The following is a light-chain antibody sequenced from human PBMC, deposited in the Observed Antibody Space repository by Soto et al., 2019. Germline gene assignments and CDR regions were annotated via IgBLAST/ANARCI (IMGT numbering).Light chain of an antibody. V-gene: IGKV3-20*01. CDR1: QSVDSSF. Sequence: EIVLTQSPGSLSLSPGERATLSCRASQSVDSSFFAWYQQKPGQAPRLLIYGASNRATGIPDRFSGSGSGTDFTLTISRLEPKEFAVYYCQQYVSSVTFGQGTKVEIK. J-gene: IGKJ1*01. CDR3: QQYVSSVT. CDR2: GAS.